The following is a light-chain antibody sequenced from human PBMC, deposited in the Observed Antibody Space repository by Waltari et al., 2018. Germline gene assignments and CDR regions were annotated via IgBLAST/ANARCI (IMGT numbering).Light chain of an antibody. Sequence: QSALTQPPSASGSLGQSVTISCTGPSSDVGAYDSVSWFQQHPGKAPKLIIWGVSKRPSVVPGRFSGSKSGNTASLTVSGLQSEDEADYYCSSYTGTSYVFGPGTQVTVL. J-gene: IGLJ1*01. CDR2: GVS. V-gene: IGLV2-8*01. CDR1: SSDVGAYDS. CDR3: SSYTGTSYV.